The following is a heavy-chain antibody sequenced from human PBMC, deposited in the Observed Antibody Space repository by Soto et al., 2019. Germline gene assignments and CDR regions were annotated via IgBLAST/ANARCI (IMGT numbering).Heavy chain of an antibody. J-gene: IGHJ4*02. V-gene: IGHV3-30-3*01. CDR3: TRGRSVIANDNFEH. CDR2: MSLDGNSR. CDR1: GFAVSSYS. Sequence: QVQLVESGGGVVQPGTSLRLSCAASGFAVSSYSVHWVRQAPGKGLEWVAAMSLDGNSRYFADSVKGRFTISRDTSQNTWSLQMNSRGPEDSAACHCTRGRSVIANDNFEHWRQGTQVTVSS. D-gene: IGHD2-21*01.